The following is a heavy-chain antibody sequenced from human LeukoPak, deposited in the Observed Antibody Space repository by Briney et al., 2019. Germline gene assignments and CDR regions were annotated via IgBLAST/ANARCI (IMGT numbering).Heavy chain of an antibody. CDR1: GFTFSSYS. V-gene: IGHV3-21*01. Sequence: PGGSLRLSCAVSGFTFSSYSMSWVRQAPGKWLEWVSSISSSSRYIYYADSVKGRFTISRDDAKNSLYLQMNTLRVEDTAVYYCARADIATAGSGFDYWGQATLVTVSS. D-gene: IGHD6-13*01. CDR3: ARADIATAGSGFDY. CDR2: ISSSSRYI. J-gene: IGHJ4*02.